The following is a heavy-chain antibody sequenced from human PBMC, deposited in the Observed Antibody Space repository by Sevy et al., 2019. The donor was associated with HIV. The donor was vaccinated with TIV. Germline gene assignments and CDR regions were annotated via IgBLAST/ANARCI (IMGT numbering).Heavy chain of an antibody. CDR3: ARDSAKRLHAFDI. Sequence: GGSLRLSCAASGFTVSSNYMSWVRQAPGKGLEWVSVIYSGGSTYYADSVKGRFTISRDNSKNTLYLQMNSLGAEDTAVYYCARDSAKRLHAFDIWGQGTMVTVSS. D-gene: IGHD4-4*01. V-gene: IGHV3-53*01. CDR1: GFTVSSNY. J-gene: IGHJ3*02. CDR2: IYSGGST.